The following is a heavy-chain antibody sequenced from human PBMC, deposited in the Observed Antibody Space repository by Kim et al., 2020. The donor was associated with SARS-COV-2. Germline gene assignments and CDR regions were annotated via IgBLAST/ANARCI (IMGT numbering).Heavy chain of an antibody. CDR1: GFTFSSYS. CDR2: ISSSSSTI. CDR3: ARVRGGANDY. J-gene: IGHJ4*02. V-gene: IGHV3-48*02. Sequence: GGSLRLSCAASGFTFSSYSMNWVRQAPGKGLEWVSYISSSSSTIYYADSVKGRFTISRDNAKNSLYLQMNSLSDEDTAVYYCARVRGGANDYWGQGTLVTVSS. D-gene: IGHD3-16*01.